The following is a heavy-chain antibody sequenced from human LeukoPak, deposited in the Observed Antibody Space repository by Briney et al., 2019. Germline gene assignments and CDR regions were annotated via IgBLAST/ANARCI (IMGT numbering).Heavy chain of an antibody. Sequence: SETLSLTCTVSGGSISSSSYYWGWIRQPPGTGLEWIGSIYYSGSTYYNPSLKSRVTISVDTSKNQFSLKLSSVTAADTAVYYCARDLGDYGDYQANWFDPWGQGTLVTVSS. J-gene: IGHJ5*02. D-gene: IGHD4-17*01. CDR2: IYYSGST. V-gene: IGHV4-39*07. CDR3: ARDLGDYGDYQANWFDP. CDR1: GGSISSSSYY.